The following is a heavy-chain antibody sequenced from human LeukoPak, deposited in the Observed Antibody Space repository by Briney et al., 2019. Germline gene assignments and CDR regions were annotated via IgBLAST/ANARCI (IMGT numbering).Heavy chain of an antibody. D-gene: IGHD5-18*01. CDR2: ISGSGGST. V-gene: IGHV3-23*01. J-gene: IGHJ2*01. CDR3: AKGGPREIQLWPVGWYFDL. CDR1: GFTFSSYA. Sequence: GGSLRLSCAASGFTFSSYAMSWVRQAPGKGLEWVSAISGSGGSTYYADFVKGRFTISRDNSKDTLYLQMNSLRAEDTAVYYCAKGGPREIQLWPVGWYFDLWGRGTLVTVSS.